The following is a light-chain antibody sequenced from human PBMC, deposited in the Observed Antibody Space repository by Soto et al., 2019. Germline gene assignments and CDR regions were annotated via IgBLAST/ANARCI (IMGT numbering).Light chain of an antibody. CDR3: AAWDGSLNNVL. J-gene: IGLJ2*01. Sequence: QAVVTQPPSASGTPGQRVTISCSGSGSSIGTNPVNWYRQLPGTAPKLLIYGDNQRPSGVPDRFSGSKSGTSASLAISGLQSEDEAEYYCAAWDGSLNNVLFGGGTKLTVL. V-gene: IGLV1-44*01. CDR1: GSSIGTNP. CDR2: GDN.